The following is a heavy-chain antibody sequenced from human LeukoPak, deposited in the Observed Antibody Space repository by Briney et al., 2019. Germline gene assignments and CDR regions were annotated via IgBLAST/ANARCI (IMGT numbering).Heavy chain of an antibody. J-gene: IGHJ4*02. CDR2: MNPNSGNT. CDR1: GYTFTSYD. D-gene: IGHD6-19*01. Sequence: ASVKVSCKASGYTFTSYDINWVRQATGQGLEWMGWMNPNSGNTGYAQKFQGRVTMTRNTSISTAYMELSSLRSEDTAVYYCARGLYSSGWYRGECYFDYWGQGTLVTVSS. V-gene: IGHV1-8*01. CDR3: ARGLYSSGWYRGECYFDY.